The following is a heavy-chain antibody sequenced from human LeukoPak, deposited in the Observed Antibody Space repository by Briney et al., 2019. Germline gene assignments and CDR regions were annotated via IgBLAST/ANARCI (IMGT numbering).Heavy chain of an antibody. Sequence: ASVKVSCKASGYTFTSYGISWVRQAPGQGLEWKGWISAYNGNTNYAQKLQGRVTMTTDTSTSTAYMELRSLRSDDTAVYYCARDQGYYDILTGFTGDYWGQGTLVTVSS. V-gene: IGHV1-18*01. CDR1: GYTFTSYG. J-gene: IGHJ4*02. CDR3: ARDQGYYDILTGFTGDY. CDR2: ISAYNGNT. D-gene: IGHD3-9*01.